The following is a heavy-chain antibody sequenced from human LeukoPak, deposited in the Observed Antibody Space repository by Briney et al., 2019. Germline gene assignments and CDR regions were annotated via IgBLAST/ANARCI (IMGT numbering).Heavy chain of an antibody. D-gene: IGHD2-15*01. Sequence: ASVKVSCKASGYTFTGYYIHWVRQAPGQGLEWMGWINPHSGGTNYAQKFQGGVTMTRDTSITTAYMELSSLRSDDTAVYYCARSEVAATPDYYYYYMDVWGKGTTVTVSS. V-gene: IGHV1-2*02. CDR1: GYTFTGYY. J-gene: IGHJ6*03. CDR2: INPHSGGT. CDR3: ARSEVAATPDYYYYYMDV.